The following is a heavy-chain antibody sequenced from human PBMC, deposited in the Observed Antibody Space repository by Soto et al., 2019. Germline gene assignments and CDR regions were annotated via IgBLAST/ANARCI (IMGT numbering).Heavy chain of an antibody. V-gene: IGHV4-30-4*01. CDR1: GGSISSTDYF. CDR2: IYHTGTT. J-gene: IGHJ5*02. CDR3: ARAMAEMQNSLDP. Sequence: SETLSLTCSVSGGSISSTDYFWSWIRQPPGKGLEWIGFIYHTGTTYYNPSLRSRVTISIDTSKSRFSMKLNSVTAADTAVYYCARAMAEMQNSLDPWGQGTLVTVSS. D-gene: IGHD6-19*01.